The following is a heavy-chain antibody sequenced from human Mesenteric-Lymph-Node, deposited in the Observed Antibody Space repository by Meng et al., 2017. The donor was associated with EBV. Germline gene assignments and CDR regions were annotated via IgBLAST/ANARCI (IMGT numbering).Heavy chain of an antibody. Sequence: QVALQEAGSGLVKPSQTLSLTGAVSGGSVSSGGYSWSWIRQPPGKGLEWIGYIYHFGSPNYNPSLKSRVTISVDRSKNQFSLNLTSMTAADTAVYYCARRGIAEGFDFWGQGTLVTVSS. CDR3: ARRGIAEGFDF. J-gene: IGHJ4*02. CDR2: IYHFGSP. CDR1: GGSVSSGGYS. V-gene: IGHV4-30-2*01.